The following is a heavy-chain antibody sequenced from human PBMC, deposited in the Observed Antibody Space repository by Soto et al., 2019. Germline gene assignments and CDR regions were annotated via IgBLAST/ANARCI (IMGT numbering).Heavy chain of an antibody. V-gene: IGHV3-23*01. CDR1: GFNFSSYA. J-gene: IGHJ4*02. Sequence: EVQLLESGGRLIQPGGSLRLSCAASGFNFSSYAMSWIRQAPGKGPEWVAGITTSGDRSGYADSVQGRVTVSRDNSQNTMYLQLNSLRGDDTAIYYCARGLEAGYYFAYWGQGTLVTVSS. CDR3: ARGLEAGYYFAY. CDR2: ITTSGDRS. D-gene: IGHD3-22*01.